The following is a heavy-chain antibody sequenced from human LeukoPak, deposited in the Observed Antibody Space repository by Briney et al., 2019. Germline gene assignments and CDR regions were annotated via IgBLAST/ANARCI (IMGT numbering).Heavy chain of an antibody. CDR1: GGSISNNRYY. CDR3: ARARRVEMVFGY. D-gene: IGHD5-24*01. J-gene: IGHJ4*02. V-gene: IGHV4-39*01. Sequence: PSETLSLTCSVSGGSISNNRYYWVWLRQPPGKGLEWIGSIYYSGATNSNPPLRSRLTISVDTSKIQFSLKLSSVTAADTAVYYCARARRVEMVFGYWGQGTLVTVSS. CDR2: IYYSGAT.